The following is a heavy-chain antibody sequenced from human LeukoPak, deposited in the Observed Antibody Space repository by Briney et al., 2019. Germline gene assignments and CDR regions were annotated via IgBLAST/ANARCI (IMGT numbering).Heavy chain of an antibody. Sequence: GASVKVSCKASGYTFTGYYMHWVRQAPGQGLEWMGWINPNSGGTNYAQKFQGRVTMTRDTSISTACMELSRLRSDDTAVYYCARDPPRAVAATLFDYWGQGTLVTVSS. CDR3: ARDPPRAVAATLFDY. CDR2: INPNSGGT. V-gene: IGHV1-2*02. J-gene: IGHJ4*02. D-gene: IGHD2-15*01. CDR1: GYTFTGYY.